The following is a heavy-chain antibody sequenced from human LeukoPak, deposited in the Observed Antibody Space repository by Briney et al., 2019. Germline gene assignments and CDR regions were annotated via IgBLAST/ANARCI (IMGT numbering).Heavy chain of an antibody. J-gene: IGHJ4*02. CDR1: GFTFDDYA. CDR3: AKAALRVYSYGNLDY. V-gene: IGHV3-9*01. Sequence: GRSLRLSCATSGFTFDDYAMHWVRQAPGKGLEWVSGISWNSGSIGYADSVKGRFTISRDNAKNSLYLQMNSLRTEDTALYYCAKAALRVYSYGNLDYWGQGTLVTVSS. D-gene: IGHD5-18*01. CDR2: ISWNSGSI.